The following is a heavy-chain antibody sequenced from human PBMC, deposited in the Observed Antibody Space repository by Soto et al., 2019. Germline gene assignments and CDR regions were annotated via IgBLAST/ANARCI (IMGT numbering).Heavy chain of an antibody. CDR1: GGSISSYY. V-gene: IGHV4-4*07. CDR3: AREKSTSLAVDY. Sequence: QVQLQESGPGLVKPSETLSLTCTVSGGSISSYYWSWIRQPAGKGLEWIGRIYTSGSTNYNPPLKSRVTMSVDTSKNQFSLNLRSVTAADTAVYYCAREKSTSLAVDYWGQGTLVTVSS. CDR2: IYTSGST. J-gene: IGHJ4*02. D-gene: IGHD2-2*01.